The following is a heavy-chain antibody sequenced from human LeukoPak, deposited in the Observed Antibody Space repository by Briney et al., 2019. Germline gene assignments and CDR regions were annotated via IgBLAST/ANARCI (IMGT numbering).Heavy chain of an antibody. CDR2: ISGSGSTI. J-gene: IGHJ4*02. Sequence: GGSLRLSCAASGFTFSSSEMNWVRQAPGKGLEWVSYISGSGSTIYYADSVKGRFTISRDNGKNSLFLQMNSLRAEDTAVYYCARRQLWWGYWGQGTLVTVSS. CDR3: ARRQLWWGY. CDR1: GFTFSSSE. V-gene: IGHV3-48*03. D-gene: IGHD5-18*01.